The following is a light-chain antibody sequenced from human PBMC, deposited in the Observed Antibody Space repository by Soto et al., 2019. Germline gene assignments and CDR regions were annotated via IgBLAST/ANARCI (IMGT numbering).Light chain of an antibody. J-gene: IGKJ1*01. V-gene: IGKV1-27*01. CDR2: AAS. CDR1: QGISNY. CDR3: QKYNSAPWT. Sequence: DIQMTQSPSSLSASVGDRVTITCRASQGISNYLAWYQQKPGKVPKLLIYAASTLQSGVPSRFNSSGSRTDFTLTISSLQPEDVATYYCQKYNSAPWTFGQGTKLEIK.